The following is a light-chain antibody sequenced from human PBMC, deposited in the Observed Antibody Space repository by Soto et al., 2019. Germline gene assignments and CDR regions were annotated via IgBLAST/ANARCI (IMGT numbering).Light chain of an antibody. CDR1: KIGSKI. V-gene: IGLV3-21*02. J-gene: IGLJ1*01. CDR3: QVWASTAELVV. Sequence: SYALTQPPSVPVAPGQTAKITCGGDKIGSKIVHWYKQRPSQAPVAVVFDATDRPSGIPDRISASRSGDTATLTISRVDAGDEADYYCQVWASTAELVVFGSGTKVTVL. CDR2: DAT.